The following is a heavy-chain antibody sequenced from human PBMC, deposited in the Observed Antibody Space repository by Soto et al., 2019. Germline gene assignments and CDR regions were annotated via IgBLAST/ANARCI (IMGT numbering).Heavy chain of an antibody. J-gene: IGHJ6*02. D-gene: IGHD2-21*02. Sequence: QVQLVQSGAEVKKPGSSVKVSCRASGDTFSSYTVNWLRQAPGRGLEWMGRIIPILTTTDYAQNFRGRLTLTADKSTXTXYXXLSSLRSEDTAVYYCARRRYCGYDRYNKHYYGMDVWGQGTTVTVAS. CDR3: ARRRYCGYDRYNKHYYGMDV. CDR2: IIPILTTT. CDR1: GDTFSSYT. V-gene: IGHV1-69*08.